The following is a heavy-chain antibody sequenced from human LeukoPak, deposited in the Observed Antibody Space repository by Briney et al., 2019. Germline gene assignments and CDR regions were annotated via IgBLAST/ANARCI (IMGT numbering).Heavy chain of an antibody. Sequence: ASVKVSCKASGYTFTGYDMHWVRQAPGQGLEWMGWINPNSGGTNYAQKFQGRVTMTRDTSISTAYMELSRLRSDDTAVYYCARHGGSPPRYYYYMDVWGKGTTVTISS. CDR2: INPNSGGT. CDR1: GYTFTGYD. J-gene: IGHJ6*03. V-gene: IGHV1-2*02. D-gene: IGHD2-15*01. CDR3: ARHGGSPPRYYYYMDV.